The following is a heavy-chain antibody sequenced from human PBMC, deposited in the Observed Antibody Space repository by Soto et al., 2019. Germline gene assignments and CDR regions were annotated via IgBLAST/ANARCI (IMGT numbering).Heavy chain of an antibody. CDR2: IKTDGTST. Sequence: EVQLVESGGGLVQPGGSLRLSCAASGCTLSSRWMHWVRQAPGKGLVWVSRIKTDGTSTSYADSVKGRFTISIDNANNTLYLQMNSLRAEDTGMYYCARDQDTYGQAVFDSWGQGTLVTVSS. CDR3: ARDQDTYGQAVFDS. D-gene: IGHD2-15*01. J-gene: IGHJ4*02. V-gene: IGHV3-74*01. CDR1: GCTLSSRW.